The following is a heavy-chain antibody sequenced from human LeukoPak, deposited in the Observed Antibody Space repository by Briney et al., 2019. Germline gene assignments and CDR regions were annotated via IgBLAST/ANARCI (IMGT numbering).Heavy chain of an antibody. D-gene: IGHD4-17*01. V-gene: IGHV3-33*01. CDR3: ARGENDYGDYFDY. CDR1: GFTFSSYD. Sequence: GGSLRLSCAASGFTFSSYDMHWVRQAPGKGLEWVAVIWYDGSNKYYADSVKGRFTISRDNSKNTLYLQMNSLRAEDTAVYYCARGENDYGDYFDYWGQGTLVTVSS. J-gene: IGHJ4*02. CDR2: IWYDGSNK.